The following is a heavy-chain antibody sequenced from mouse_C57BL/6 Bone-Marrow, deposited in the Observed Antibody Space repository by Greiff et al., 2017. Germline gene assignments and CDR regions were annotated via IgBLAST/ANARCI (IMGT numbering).Heavy chain of an antibody. CDR2: ISSGGSYT. Sequence: EVMLVESGGDLVKPGGSLKLSCAASGFTFSSYGMSWVRQTPDKRLEWVATISSGGSYTYYPDSVKGRFTISRDNAENTLYLQMSSLKSEDTAMYYCARLDYWGQGTTLTVSS. J-gene: IGHJ2*01. V-gene: IGHV5-6*02. CDR3: ARLDY. CDR1: GFTFSSYG.